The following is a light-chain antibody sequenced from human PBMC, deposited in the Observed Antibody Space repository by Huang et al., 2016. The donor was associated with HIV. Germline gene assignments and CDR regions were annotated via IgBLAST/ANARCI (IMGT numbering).Light chain of an antibody. J-gene: IGKJ2*01. CDR1: QSVDKY. CDR3: QQSYRIPRT. CDR2: GAS. Sequence: DIQMTQSPSSLSAFVGDRVIITCRAGQSVDKYLNWYQQMPWRAPKRLIYGASSLQGGVSSRFRVSGSGTDFTLTIKSLQPEDAATYFCQQSYRIPRTFGQGTLLEI. V-gene: IGKV1-39*01.